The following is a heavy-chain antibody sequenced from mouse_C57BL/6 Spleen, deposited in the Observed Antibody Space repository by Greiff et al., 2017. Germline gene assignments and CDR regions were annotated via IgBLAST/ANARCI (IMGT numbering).Heavy chain of an antibody. J-gene: IGHJ1*03. CDR3: ARSGKHWYFDV. V-gene: IGHV1-50*01. CDR2: IDPSDSYT. CDR1: GYTFTSYW. Sequence: QVQLQQPGAELVKPGASVKLSCKASGYTFTSYWMQWVEQRPGQGLEWIGEIDPSDSYTNYNQKFKGKATLTVDTSSSTAYMQLSSLTSEDSAVYYCARSGKHWYFDVWGTGTTVTVSS. D-gene: IGHD2-1*01.